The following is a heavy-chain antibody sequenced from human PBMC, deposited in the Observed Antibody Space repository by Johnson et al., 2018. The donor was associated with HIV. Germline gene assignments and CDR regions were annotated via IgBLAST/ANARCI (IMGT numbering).Heavy chain of an antibody. CDR2: ISYDGSNK. J-gene: IGHJ3*02. CDR3: AKSITGAHRGAFDI. CDR1: GFTFDDYD. D-gene: IGHD1-20*01. V-gene: IGHV3-30*18. Sequence: QMQLVESGGGVERPGGSLRLSCAASGFTFDDYDMSWVRQAPGKGLEWVAVISYDGSNKYYADSVKGRFTISRDNSKNSLYLQMNSLRAGDTAVYYCAKSITGAHRGAFDIWGQGTLVTVSS.